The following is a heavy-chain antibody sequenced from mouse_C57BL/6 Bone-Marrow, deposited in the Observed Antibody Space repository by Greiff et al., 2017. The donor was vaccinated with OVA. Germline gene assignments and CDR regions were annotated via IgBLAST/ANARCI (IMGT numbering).Heavy chain of an antibody. V-gene: IGHV1-18*01. CDR1: GYTFTDYN. CDR3: AALGPNWYYDV. D-gene: IGHD4-1*01. Sequence: VQLKQSGPELVKPGASVKIPCKASGYTFTDYNMDWVKQSHGKSLEWIGDINPNNGGTIYNQKFKGKATLTVDKSSSTAYMELRSLTSEDTTVYYCAALGPNWYYDVWGTGTTVTVSS. CDR2: INPNNGGT. J-gene: IGHJ1*03.